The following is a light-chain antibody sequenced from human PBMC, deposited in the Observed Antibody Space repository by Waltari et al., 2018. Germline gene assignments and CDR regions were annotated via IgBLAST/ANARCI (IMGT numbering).Light chain of an antibody. V-gene: IGKV4-1*01. CDR2: WAS. CDR3: QQYYSTPWT. J-gene: IGKJ1*01. Sequence: DIVMTQSPDPLAVSLGERATRNCKSSQSVLYSSNNKNDLACYQQKPGQPPKLLIYWASTRESGVPDRFSGSGSGTDFTLTISSLQAEDVAVYYCQQYYSTPWTFGQGTKVEIK. CDR1: QSVLYSSNNKND.